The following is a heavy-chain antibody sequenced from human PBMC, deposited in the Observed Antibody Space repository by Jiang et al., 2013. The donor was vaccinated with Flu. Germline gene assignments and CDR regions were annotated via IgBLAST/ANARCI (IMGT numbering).Heavy chain of an antibody. Sequence: LLKPSETLSLSCSVSGDSILNWYWSWIRQSPEKGLEWIGHIFYSGSPKYTPSLNYNPSLKRRVNISLEMSQNQISLQLTSVTAADTALYYCVRHEYGSGSYFGLDVWGRGTAVTVSS. CDR2: IFYSGSPKYTPSL. D-gene: IGHD3-10*01. CDR3: VRHEYGSGSYFGLDV. J-gene: IGHJ6*04. V-gene: IGHV4-59*08. CDR1: GDSILNWY.